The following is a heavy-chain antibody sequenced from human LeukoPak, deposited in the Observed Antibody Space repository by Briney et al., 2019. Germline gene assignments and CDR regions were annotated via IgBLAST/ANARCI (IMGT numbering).Heavy chain of an antibody. V-gene: IGHV4-38-2*02. D-gene: IGHD2-2*01. CDR1: GYSISSGYY. CDR2: IYHSGST. Sequence: TSETLSLTCTVSGYSISSGYYWGWIRQPPGKGLEWIGSIYHSGSTYYNPSLKSRVTISVDTSKNQFSLKLSSVTAADTAVYYCARLGLVELGYCSSTSCYAFDYWGQGTLVTVSS. J-gene: IGHJ4*02. CDR3: ARLGLVELGYCSSTSCYAFDY.